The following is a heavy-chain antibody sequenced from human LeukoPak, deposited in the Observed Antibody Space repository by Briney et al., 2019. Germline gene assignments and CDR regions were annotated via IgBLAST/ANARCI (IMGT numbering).Heavy chain of an antibody. CDR3: AKDTGIFRGLVADY. V-gene: IGHV3-23*01. Sequence: GGSLRLSCAASGFTFSSYAMSWVRQAPGKGLEWVSAISGSGGSTYYADSVKGRFTISRGNSKDTLYLQMNSLRAEDTAVYYCAKDTGIFRGLVADYWGQGTLVTVSS. D-gene: IGHD1-1*01. CDR2: ISGSGGST. J-gene: IGHJ4*02. CDR1: GFTFSSYA.